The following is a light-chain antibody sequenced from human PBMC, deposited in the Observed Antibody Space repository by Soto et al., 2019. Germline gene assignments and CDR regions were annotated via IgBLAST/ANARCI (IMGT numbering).Light chain of an antibody. CDR1: SSDVGSSNY. V-gene: IGLV2-11*01. CDR3: CSYAGSDTLI. Sequence: QSALTQPRSGSGSPGQTVTISCTGSSSDVGSSNYMSWYQQHPGEAPKLVIYDVAQRPSGVPDRLSGSRSGKTASLTISGLQPDDEADYYCCSYAGSDTLIFGSGTKVTVL. J-gene: IGLJ1*01. CDR2: DVA.